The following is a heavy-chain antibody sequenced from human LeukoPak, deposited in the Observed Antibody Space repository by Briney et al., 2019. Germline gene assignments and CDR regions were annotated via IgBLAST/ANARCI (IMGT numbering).Heavy chain of an antibody. V-gene: IGHV4-39*01. CDR2: IYYSGST. CDR3: ARHLSTSTMIAFDY. J-gene: IGHJ4*02. D-gene: IGHD3-22*01. CDR1: GGSISSSSYY. Sequence: PSETLSLTCTVSGGSISSSSYYWGWIRQPPGKGLEWIGSIYYSGSTYYNPSLKSRVTISVDTSKNQFSLKLSSVTAADTAVYYCARHLSTSTMIAFDYWGQGTLVTVSS.